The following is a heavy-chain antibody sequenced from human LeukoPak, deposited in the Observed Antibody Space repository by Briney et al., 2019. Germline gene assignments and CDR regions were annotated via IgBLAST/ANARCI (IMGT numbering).Heavy chain of an antibody. D-gene: IGHD5-18*01. J-gene: IGHJ5*02. CDR2: ISGSGGST. V-gene: IGHV3-23*01. Sequence: GGSLRLSCAASGITFSSYAMSWVRQAPGKGLEWVSAISGSGGSTYYADSVRGRFTISRDNSKNTPYLQMNSLRAEDTAVYYCAKGGYSYGNWFDPWGQGTLVTVSS. CDR1: GITFSSYA. CDR3: AKGGYSYGNWFDP.